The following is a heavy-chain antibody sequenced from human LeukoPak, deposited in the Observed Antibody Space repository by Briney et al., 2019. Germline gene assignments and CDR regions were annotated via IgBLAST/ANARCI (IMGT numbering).Heavy chain of an antibody. CDR2: ISYDGSNK. CDR1: GFTFSSYA. D-gene: IGHD3-9*01. Sequence: PGGSLRLSCAASGFTFSSYAMHWVRQAPGKGLEWVAVISYDGSNKYYANSVKGRFTISRDNSKNTLYLQMNSLRAEDTAVYYCAREAYDILTGGLPGYWGQGTLVTVSS. J-gene: IGHJ4*02. CDR3: AREAYDILTGGLPGY. V-gene: IGHV3-30-3*01.